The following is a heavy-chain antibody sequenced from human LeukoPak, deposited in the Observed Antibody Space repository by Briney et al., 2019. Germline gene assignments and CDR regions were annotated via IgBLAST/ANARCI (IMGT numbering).Heavy chain of an antibody. Sequence: SQTRSLTCTVSGGSISSGDYYWSWIRQPPGKGLEWIGYISYSGSTYYNPSLKSRVTISVDTSKNQFSLKLSSVTAADTAVYYCARTNYSYGSGPPYHWFDPWGQGTLVTVSS. J-gene: IGHJ5*02. CDR1: GGSISSGDYY. CDR2: ISYSGST. CDR3: ARTNYSYGSGPPYHWFDP. V-gene: IGHV4-30-4*01. D-gene: IGHD3-10*01.